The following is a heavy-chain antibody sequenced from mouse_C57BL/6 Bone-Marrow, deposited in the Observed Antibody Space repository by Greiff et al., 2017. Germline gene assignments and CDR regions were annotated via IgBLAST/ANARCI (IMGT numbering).Heavy chain of an antibody. CDR2: IDTANGNT. V-gene: IGHV14-3*01. CDR1: GFNIKNTY. CDR3: ASFYYYGSRAWFAY. Sequence: VQLKQSVAELVRPGASVKLSCTASGFNIKNTYMHWVKQRPEQGLEWIGRIDTANGNTKYAPKFQGKATITADTSSNTAYLQLSSLTSEDTAIYYCASFYYYGSRAWFAYWGQGTLVTVSA. D-gene: IGHD1-1*01. J-gene: IGHJ3*01.